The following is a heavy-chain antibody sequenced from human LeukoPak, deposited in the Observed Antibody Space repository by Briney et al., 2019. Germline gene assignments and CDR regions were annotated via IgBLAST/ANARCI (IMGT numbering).Heavy chain of an antibody. D-gene: IGHD3-10*01. CDR3: ARIRRGWIDY. CDR2: IDWDDDK. V-gene: IGHV2-70*11. Sequence: SGPTLVKPTQTLTLTCTFSGFSLSTSGMCVSWIRQPPGKALEWLARIDWDDDKYYSTSLKTRPTISKDTSKNQVVLTMTNMDPVDTATYYCARIRRGWIDYWGQGTLVTVSS. J-gene: IGHJ4*02. CDR1: GFSLSTSGMC.